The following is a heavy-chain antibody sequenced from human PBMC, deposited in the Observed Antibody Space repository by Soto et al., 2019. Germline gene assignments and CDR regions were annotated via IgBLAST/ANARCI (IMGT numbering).Heavy chain of an antibody. CDR1: GFTFSSYS. V-gene: IGHV3-48*02. CDR3: ARAPYYYDSSGYGYWYFDL. CDR2: ISSSSSTI. D-gene: IGHD3-22*01. J-gene: IGHJ2*01. Sequence: GGSLRLSCAASGFTFSSYSMNWVRQAPGKGLEWVSYISSSSSTIYNADSVKGRFTISRDNAKNSLYLQMNSLRDEDTAVYYCARAPYYYDSSGYGYWYFDLWGRGTLVTVSS.